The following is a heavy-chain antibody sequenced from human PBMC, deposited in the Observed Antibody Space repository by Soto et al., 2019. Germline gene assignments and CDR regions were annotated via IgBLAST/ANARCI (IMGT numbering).Heavy chain of an antibody. CDR3: AKARTHSRPNYDFWSGYVY. D-gene: IGHD3-3*01. V-gene: IGHV3-23*01. J-gene: IGHJ4*02. CDR1: GLTFSSYS. CDR2: ISGSGGST. Sequence: GGSLRLSCAASGLTFSSYSMSWVRQAPGKGLEWVSAISGSGGSTYYADSVKGRFTISRDNSKNTLYLQMNSLRAEDTAVYYCAKARTHSRPNYDFWSGYVYWGQGTLVTVSS.